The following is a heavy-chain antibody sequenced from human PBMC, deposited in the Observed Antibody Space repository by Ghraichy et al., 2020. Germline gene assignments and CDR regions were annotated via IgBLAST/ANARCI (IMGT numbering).Heavy chain of an antibody. CDR2: ISGSGGST. V-gene: IGHV3-23*01. CDR3: AKDQAPYSSGWYFTFDY. Sequence: GESLNISCAASGFTFSSYAMSWVRQAPGKGLEWVSAISGSGGSTYYADSVKGRFTISRDNSKNTLYLQMNSLRAEDTAVYYCAKDQAPYSSGWYFTFDYWGQGTLVTVSS. CDR1: GFTFSSYA. D-gene: IGHD6-19*01. J-gene: IGHJ4*02.